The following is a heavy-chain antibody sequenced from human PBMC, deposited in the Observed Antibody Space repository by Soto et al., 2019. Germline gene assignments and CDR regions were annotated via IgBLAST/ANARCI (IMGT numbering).Heavy chain of an antibody. Sequence: ASVKVSCKASGYTFTSYYMNWVRQATGQGLEWMGWMNPNSGNTGYAQKFQGRVTMTRNTSISTAYMELSSLRSEDTAVYYCARVGYYYDSSGYYLSFDYWGQGTLVTVSS. V-gene: IGHV1-8*01. D-gene: IGHD3-22*01. CDR1: GYTFTSYY. CDR3: ARVGYYYDSSGYYLSFDY. J-gene: IGHJ4*02. CDR2: MNPNSGNT.